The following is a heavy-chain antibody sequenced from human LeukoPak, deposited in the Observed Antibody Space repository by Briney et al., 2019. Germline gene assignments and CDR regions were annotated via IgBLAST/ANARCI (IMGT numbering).Heavy chain of an antibody. J-gene: IGHJ4*02. Sequence: SETLSLACTVSGGSISSYYWSWIRQPPGKGLEWIAYISDIGSINYNPSLKSRVTISLDTSKNQFSLKLSSVTAADTAVYYCAGHHPRNTVDFWGQGTLVTVSS. V-gene: IGHV4-59*08. CDR3: AGHHPRNTVDF. CDR1: GGSISSYY. CDR2: ISDIGSI. D-gene: IGHD2/OR15-2a*01.